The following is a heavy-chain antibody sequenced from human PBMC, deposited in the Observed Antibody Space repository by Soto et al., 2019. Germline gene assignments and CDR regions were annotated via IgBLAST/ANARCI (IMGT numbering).Heavy chain of an antibody. CDR1: GGSISSYY. D-gene: IGHD3-3*01. CDR3: ARGLYDFQRGAWFDP. V-gene: IGHV4-4*07. CDR2: IYTSGST. J-gene: IGHJ5*02. Sequence: QVQLQESGPGLVKPSETLSLTCTVSGGSISSYYWSWIRQPAGKGLEWIGRIYTSGSTNYNPSLRSRVTMSVDTSTNQFSLKLSSVTAADTAVYYCARGLYDFQRGAWFDPWGQGTLVTVSS.